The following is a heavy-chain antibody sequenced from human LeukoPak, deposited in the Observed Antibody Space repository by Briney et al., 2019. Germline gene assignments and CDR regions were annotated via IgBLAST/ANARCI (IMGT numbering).Heavy chain of an antibody. CDR1: GFTFDSYA. CDR2: ISGSGGST. CDR3: VKAHRLLLPSNFDY. D-gene: IGHD3-22*01. V-gene: IGHV3-23*01. Sequence: GGSLRLSCAASGFTFDSYAMTWVRQAPGKGLEWVSAISGSGGSTYYADSVKGRFTISRDNSKNTLYLQMNNLRAEDTAVYYCVKAHRLLLPSNFDYWGQGTLVTVSS. J-gene: IGHJ4*02.